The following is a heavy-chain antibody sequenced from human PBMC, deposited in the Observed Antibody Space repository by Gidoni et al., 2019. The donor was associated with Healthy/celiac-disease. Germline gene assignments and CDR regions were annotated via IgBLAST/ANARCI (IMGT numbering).Heavy chain of an antibody. D-gene: IGHD6-13*01. CDR1: GLPFSSYS. J-gene: IGHJ6*02. CDR2: ISSSSSYI. V-gene: IGHV3-21*01. Sequence: VQLVESGGGLVKPGGSLGLSCAASGLPFSSYSLNWVRQAPGKGLEWVSSISSSSSYIYYADSVKGRFTISRDNAKNSLYLQMNSLRAEDTAVYYCARDYSSSQIYYYYYGMDVWGQGTTVTVSS. CDR3: ARDYSSSQIYYYYYGMDV.